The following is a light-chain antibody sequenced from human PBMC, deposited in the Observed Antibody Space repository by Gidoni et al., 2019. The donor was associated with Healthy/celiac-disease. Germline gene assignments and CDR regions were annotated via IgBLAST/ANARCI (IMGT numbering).Light chain of an antibody. CDR2: DSS. CDR1: QSVSSY. Sequence: EIVLTQSPATRSLSPGERATLSCRASQSVSSYLAWYQQKPGQAPRLLLYDSSNRATGIPARFSGSGSWTDFTLPISSLEPEDFAVYYCQQRSNWPPTFGQGTKLEIK. CDR3: QQRSNWPPT. V-gene: IGKV3-11*01. J-gene: IGKJ2*01.